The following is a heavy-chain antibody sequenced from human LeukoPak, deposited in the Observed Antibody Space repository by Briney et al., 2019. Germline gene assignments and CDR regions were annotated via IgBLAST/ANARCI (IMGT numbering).Heavy chain of an antibody. CDR2: ISAYNGNT. Sequence: ASVKVSCKASGYTFTSYGISWVRQAPGHGLEWMGWISAYNGNTNYAQKLQGRVTMTTDTSTSTAYMELRSLRSDDTAVYYCARGVKRSSWYPDWYFDLWGRGTLVTVSS. CDR1: GYTFTSYG. CDR3: ARGVKRSSWYPDWYFDL. J-gene: IGHJ2*01. D-gene: IGHD6-13*01. V-gene: IGHV1-18*01.